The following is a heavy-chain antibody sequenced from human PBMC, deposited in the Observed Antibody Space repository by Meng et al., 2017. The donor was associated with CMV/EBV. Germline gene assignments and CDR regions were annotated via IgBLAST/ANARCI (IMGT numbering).Heavy chain of an antibody. Sequence: GGSLRLSCAASGFTSDDYAMHWVRQAPGKGLEWVSGISWNSGSIGYADSVKGRFTISRDNSRNMLYLDMSSLRVDDTAVYFCVREFSRDVFFDHWGQGTLVPSPQ. D-gene: IGHD3-16*01. CDR3: VREFSRDVFFDH. CDR1: GFTSDDYA. J-gene: IGHJ4*02. CDR2: ISWNSGSI. V-gene: IGHV3-9*02.